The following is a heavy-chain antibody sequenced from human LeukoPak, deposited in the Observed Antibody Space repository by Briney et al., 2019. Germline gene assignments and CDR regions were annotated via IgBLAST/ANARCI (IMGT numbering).Heavy chain of an antibody. V-gene: IGHV4-59*12. CDR1: GGSISSYY. CDR2: IYYSGST. Sequence: PSETLSLTCTVSGGSISSYYWSWIRRPPGKGLEWIGYIYYSGSTNYNPSLKSRVTISVDTSKNQFSLKLSSVTAADTAFYYCARYLDYGGNSRVFQHWGQGTLVTVSS. J-gene: IGHJ1*01. D-gene: IGHD4-23*01. CDR3: ARYLDYGGNSRVFQH.